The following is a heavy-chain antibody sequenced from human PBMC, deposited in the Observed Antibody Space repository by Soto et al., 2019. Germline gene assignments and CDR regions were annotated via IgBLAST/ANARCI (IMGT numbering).Heavy chain of an antibody. J-gene: IGHJ5*02. Sequence: EVQLVESGGGLVQPGGSLKLSCAASGFTFSGSAMHWVRQASGKGLEWVGRIRSKANCYATAYAASVKGRFTISRDDSKNTAYLQMNSLKTEDTAVYYCTSRVSSGGGWFDPWGQGTLVTVSS. CDR1: GFTFSGSA. CDR3: TSRVSSGGGWFDP. D-gene: IGHD6-19*01. V-gene: IGHV3-73*02. CDR2: IRSKANCYAT.